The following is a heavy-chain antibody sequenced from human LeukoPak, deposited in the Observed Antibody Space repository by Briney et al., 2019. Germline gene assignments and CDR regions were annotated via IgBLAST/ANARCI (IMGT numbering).Heavy chain of an antibody. D-gene: IGHD3-22*01. CDR3: VKDEGDDSSGYYLDY. CDR2: ISYDGSNK. V-gene: IGHV3-30*18. Sequence: GRSLRLSCAASGFTFSSYGMHWVRQAPGKGLEWVAVISYDGSNKYYADSVKGRFTISRDNSKNTLYLQMNSLRAEDTAVYYCVKDEGDDSSGYYLDYWGQGTLVTASS. CDR1: GFTFSSYG. J-gene: IGHJ4*02.